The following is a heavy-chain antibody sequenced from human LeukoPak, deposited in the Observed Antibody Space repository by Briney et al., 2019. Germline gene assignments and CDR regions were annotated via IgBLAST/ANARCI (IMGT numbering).Heavy chain of an antibody. Sequence: GGSLRLSCAASGFTFSSYAMSWVRQAPGKGLEWVSGISWNSGRIGYADSVKGRFTISRDNAKNSLYLEMNSLRAEDTALYYCAQARQYQLLSHFDYWGQGTLVTVSS. CDR3: AQARQYQLLSHFDY. V-gene: IGHV3-9*01. J-gene: IGHJ4*02. CDR2: ISWNSGRI. CDR1: GFTFSSYA. D-gene: IGHD2-2*01.